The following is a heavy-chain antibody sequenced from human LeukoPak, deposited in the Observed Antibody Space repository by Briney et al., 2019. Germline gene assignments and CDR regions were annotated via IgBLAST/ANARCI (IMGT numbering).Heavy chain of an antibody. Sequence: GGSLRLSCAASGFTYSSYWMSWVRQAPGKGLEWVANIKQDGSEKYYVDSVKGRFTISRDNAKNSLYLQMNSLRAEDTAVYYCARSGWWMATNFDYWGQGTLVTVSS. J-gene: IGHJ4*02. CDR1: GFTYSSYW. CDR3: ARSGWWMATNFDY. D-gene: IGHD5-24*01. CDR2: IKQDGSEK. V-gene: IGHV3-7*01.